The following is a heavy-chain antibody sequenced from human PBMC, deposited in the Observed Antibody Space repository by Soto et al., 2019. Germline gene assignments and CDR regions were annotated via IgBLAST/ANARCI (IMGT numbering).Heavy chain of an antibody. Sequence: GSSVKVSCKDSCYTITKYGIRWVRQASGQGLEWMGWISAYNGNTNYAHKLQRRVTMTIDTSTSTAYMELRRLRSDDTAGYYCAREAAGYDIWIVCSIVYWG. CDR1: CYTITKYG. CDR2: ISAYNGNT. J-gene: IGHJ4*01. CDR3: AREAAGYDIWIVCSIVY. V-gene: IGHV1-18*01. D-gene: IGHD6-13*01.